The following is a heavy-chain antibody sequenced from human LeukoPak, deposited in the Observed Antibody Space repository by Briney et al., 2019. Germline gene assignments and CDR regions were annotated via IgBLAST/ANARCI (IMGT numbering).Heavy chain of an antibody. Sequence: SETLSLTCTVSGGSISSGGYYWSWIRQHPGKGLEWIGYIYYSGSTYYNPSLKSRVTISVDTSKNQFPLKLSSVTAADTAVYYCARDRNGDYVYFDYWGQGTLVTVSS. CDR2: IYYSGST. J-gene: IGHJ4*02. V-gene: IGHV4-31*03. D-gene: IGHD4-17*01. CDR3: ARDRNGDYVYFDY. CDR1: GGSISSGGYY.